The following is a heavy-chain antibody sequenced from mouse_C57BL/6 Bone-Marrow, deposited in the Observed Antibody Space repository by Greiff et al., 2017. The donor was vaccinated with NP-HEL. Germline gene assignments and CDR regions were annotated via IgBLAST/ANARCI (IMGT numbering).Heavy chain of an antibody. CDR3: ARGYYGKMYY. CDR2: INPNNGGT. D-gene: IGHD2-1*01. Sequence: VQLQQSGPELVKPGASVKISCKASGYTFTDYYMNWVKQSHGKSLEWIGDINPNNGGTSYNQKFKGKATLTVDKSSSTAYMELRSLTAEDSSVYYCARGYYGKMYYWGQGTSVTVSS. J-gene: IGHJ4*01. V-gene: IGHV1-26*01. CDR1: GYTFTDYY.